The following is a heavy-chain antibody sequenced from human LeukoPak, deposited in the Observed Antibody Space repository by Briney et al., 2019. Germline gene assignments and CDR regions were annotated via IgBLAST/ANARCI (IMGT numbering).Heavy chain of an antibody. D-gene: IGHD2-8*01. V-gene: IGHV3-33*08. Sequence: PGGSLNLSCPASGFTFNNYYMSWIRQAPGKGLEWVAVIWYDGSNKYYGDSVKGRFTISRDNPKNTLYLQMNSLRAEDTAVYYCARDRCTNGVCYYDYWGQGTLVTVSS. CDR2: IWYDGSNK. CDR3: ARDRCTNGVCYYDY. J-gene: IGHJ4*02. CDR1: GFTFNNYY.